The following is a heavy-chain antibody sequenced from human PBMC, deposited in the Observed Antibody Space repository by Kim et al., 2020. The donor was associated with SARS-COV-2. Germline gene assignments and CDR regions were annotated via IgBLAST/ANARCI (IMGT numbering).Heavy chain of an antibody. CDR2: IWFDGSKQ. CDR1: GFTFSRSG. V-gene: IGHV3-33*01. Sequence: GGSLRLSCAASGFTFSRSGMHWVRQAPGKGVEWVAIIWFDGSKQYYADSVKGRFTISRDNSGDMLYLQMNSLRAEDTALYYCARDYKTGMIDYWGQGTLVTVSS. J-gene: IGHJ4*02. D-gene: IGHD3-10*01. CDR3: ARDYKTGMIDY.